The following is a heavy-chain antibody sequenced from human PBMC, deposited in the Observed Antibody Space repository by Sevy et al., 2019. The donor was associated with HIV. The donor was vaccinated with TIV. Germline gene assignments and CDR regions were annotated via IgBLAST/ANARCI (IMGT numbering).Heavy chain of an antibody. D-gene: IGHD2-2*02. CDR3: ARGGHCSSTSCYTFDYYGMDV. V-gene: IGHV1-2*02. J-gene: IGHJ6*02. CDR2: INPNSGGT. Sequence: ASVKVSCKASGYTFTGYYMHWVRQAPGQGLEWMGWINPNSGGTNNAQKFQGRVTMTRDTSISTAYMELSRLRSDDTAVYYCARGGHCSSTSCYTFDYYGMDVWGQGTTVTVSS. CDR1: GYTFTGYY.